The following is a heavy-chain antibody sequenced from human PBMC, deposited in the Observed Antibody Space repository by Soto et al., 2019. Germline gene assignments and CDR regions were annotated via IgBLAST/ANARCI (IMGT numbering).Heavy chain of an antibody. V-gene: IGHV3-11*05. Sequence: QVRLVESGGGLVKPGGSLRLSCAASGFTFSDSYMTWIRQAPGKGLEWVSYISSSSGHTNYADSVKGRFTISRDNAENSLYLQMNSLRAEDTAVYYCARATRPAYFSDVAYWGQGTRVTVSS. CDR3: ARATRPAYFSDVAY. CDR2: ISSSSGHT. CDR1: GFTFSDSY. J-gene: IGHJ4*02. D-gene: IGHD3-16*01.